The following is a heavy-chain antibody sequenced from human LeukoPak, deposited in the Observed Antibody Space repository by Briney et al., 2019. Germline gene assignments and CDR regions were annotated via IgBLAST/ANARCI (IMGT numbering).Heavy chain of an antibody. CDR2: FSSRKNIV. V-gene: IGHV3-48*01. J-gene: IGHJ4*02. CDR3: VRDQQWESPHYFDY. CDR1: GNYW. D-gene: IGHD1-26*01. Sequence: RPGGSLRLSCAASGNYWMHWVRQVPGKGLEWLSYFSSRKNIVNYADSVKGRFTISRDKAKTSLYLQMNSLRAEDTAVYYCVRDQQWESPHYFDYWGQGTPVTVSS.